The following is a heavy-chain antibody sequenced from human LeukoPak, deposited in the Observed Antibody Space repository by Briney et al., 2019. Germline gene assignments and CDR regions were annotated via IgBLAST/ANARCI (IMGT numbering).Heavy chain of an antibody. V-gene: IGHV3-30-3*01. CDR3: ARAIQQYGMDV. CDR1: GFTFSSYA. J-gene: IGHJ6*02. D-gene: IGHD1-1*01. Sequence: GSLSLSCAASGFTFSSYAMHWVRQAPGKGLEWVAVISYDGSNKYYADSVKGRFTISRDNSKNTLYLQMNSLRAEDTAVYYCARAIQQYGMDVWGQGTTVTVSS. CDR2: ISYDGSNK.